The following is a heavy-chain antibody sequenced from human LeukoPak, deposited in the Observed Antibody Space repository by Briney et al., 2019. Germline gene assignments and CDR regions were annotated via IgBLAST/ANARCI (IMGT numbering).Heavy chain of an antibody. D-gene: IGHD1-26*01. J-gene: IGHJ4*02. V-gene: IGHV4-59*01. CDR1: GGSISSYY. CDR3: AREGSYYRFDY. CDR2: IYYSGST. Sequence: SETLSLTCTVSGGSISSYYWSWLRQPPRKGLEWIGYIYYSGSTNYNPSLKSRVTISVDTSKNQFSLKLSSVTAADTAVYYCAREGSYYRFDYWGQGTLVTVSS.